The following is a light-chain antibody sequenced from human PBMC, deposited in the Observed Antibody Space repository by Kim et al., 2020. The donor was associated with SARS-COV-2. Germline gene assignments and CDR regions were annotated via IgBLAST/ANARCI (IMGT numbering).Light chain of an antibody. V-gene: IGLV1-44*01. CDR2: GDV. J-gene: IGLJ3*02. Sequence: QSVLTQPPSASGTPGQRVTISCSGSKSNVGNNPVNWYQQFPGTAPKLLIYGDVQRPSGVFDRFSGSKSGTSASLAIVGLHTEDEADYYCAAWDGSLNVWVFGGGTQLTVL. CDR3: AAWDGSLNVWV. CDR1: KSNVGNNP.